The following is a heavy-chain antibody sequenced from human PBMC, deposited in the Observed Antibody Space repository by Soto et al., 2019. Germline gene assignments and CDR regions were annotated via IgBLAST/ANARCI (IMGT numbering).Heavy chain of an antibody. CDR2: FHHTGST. V-gene: IGHV4-30-4*01. Sequence: HVKLQESGPVVVKPSQTLSLTCSVSGDSINSALHYWGWVRQSPGKGLQWIGYFHHTGSTFYNPSLKSRVTFSVDTSNNEFSLNLTSVTAADTAIYLCARSQVTVVMPGLWGQGTLVSVSA. CDR1: GDSINSALHY. CDR3: ARSQVTVVMPGL. J-gene: IGHJ4*02. D-gene: IGHD3-16*01.